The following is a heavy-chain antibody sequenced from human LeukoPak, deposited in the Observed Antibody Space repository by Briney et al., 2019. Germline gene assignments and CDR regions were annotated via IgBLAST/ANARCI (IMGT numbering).Heavy chain of an antibody. CDR2: IYHSGST. V-gene: IGHV4-38-2*02. CDR3: ARDQDYGGNPYY. J-gene: IGHJ4*02. D-gene: IGHD4-23*01. Sequence: SETLSLTCTVSGYSISSGYYWGWIRQPPGKGLEWIGSIYHSGSTYYNPSLKSRVTISVDTSKNQFSLKLSSVTAADTAVYYCARDQDYGGNPYYWGQGTLVTVSS. CDR1: GYSISSGYY.